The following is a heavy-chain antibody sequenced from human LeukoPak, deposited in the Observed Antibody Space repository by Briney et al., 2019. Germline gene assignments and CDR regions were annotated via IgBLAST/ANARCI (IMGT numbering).Heavy chain of an antibody. CDR2: ISYDGSNK. J-gene: IGHJ6*02. CDR1: GFTFSSYA. D-gene: IGHD2-2*01. V-gene: IGHV3-30-3*01. CDR3: ARDQLNIVVVPAAMIYYYYGMDV. Sequence: GGSLRLSCAASGFTFSSYAMHWVRQAPGKGLEWVAVISYDGSNKYYADSVKGRFTISRDNSKNTLYLQMNSLRAEDTAVYYCARDQLNIVVVPAAMIYYYYGMDVWGQGTTVTVSS.